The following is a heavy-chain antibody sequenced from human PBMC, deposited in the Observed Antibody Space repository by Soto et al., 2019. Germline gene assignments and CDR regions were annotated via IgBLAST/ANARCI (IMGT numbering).Heavy chain of an antibody. V-gene: IGHV4-61*01. CDR2: IYYSGST. CDR3: ARNGFRYFDY. J-gene: IGHJ4*02. Sequence: LQTLSLTSTVFGGSVIRGSYYWSCIRQPPGKGLEWIGYIYYSGSTNYSPSLKSRVTISVDTSKNQFSLKLSSVTAADSAVYYCARNGFRYFDYWGQGTLVIVSS. CDR1: GGSVIRGSYY. D-gene: IGHD4-17*01.